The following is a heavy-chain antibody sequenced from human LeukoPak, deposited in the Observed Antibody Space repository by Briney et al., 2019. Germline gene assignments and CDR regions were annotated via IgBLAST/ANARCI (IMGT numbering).Heavy chain of an antibody. CDR3: ARGMEMATMEYFDY. J-gene: IGHJ4*02. Sequence: HPGGSPRLSCAASGFTFSSYEMNWVRQAPGKGLEWVSYISSSGSTIYYADSVKGRFTISRYNAKNSLYLQMNSLRAEDTAVYYCARGMEMATMEYFDYWGQGTLVTVSS. V-gene: IGHV3-48*03. CDR2: ISSSGSTI. CDR1: GFTFSSYE. D-gene: IGHD5-24*01.